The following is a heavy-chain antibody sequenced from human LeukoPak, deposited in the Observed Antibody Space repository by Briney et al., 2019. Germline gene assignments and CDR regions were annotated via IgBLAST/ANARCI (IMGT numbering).Heavy chain of an antibody. Sequence: GGSLRLSCAASGFTFSSYWMHWVRQAPGKGLEWVSSISSNSKYIYYADSVKGRFTVSRDNAKNSLYLQMNSLRAEDTAVYYCARDGSIAVKNWFDPWGQGTLVTVSS. V-gene: IGHV3-21*01. CDR2: ISSNSKYI. D-gene: IGHD6-19*01. CDR1: GFTFSSYW. CDR3: ARDGSIAVKNWFDP. J-gene: IGHJ5*02.